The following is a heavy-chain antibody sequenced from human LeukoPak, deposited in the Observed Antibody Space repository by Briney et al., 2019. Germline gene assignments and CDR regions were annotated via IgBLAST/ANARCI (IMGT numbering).Heavy chain of an antibody. J-gene: IGHJ6*03. CDR2: IIPIFGTA. V-gene: IGHV1-69*05. CDR3: ARAVERGYYMDV. D-gene: IGHD5-24*01. CDR1: GGTFSSYA. Sequence: AASVKVSCKASGGTFSSYAISWVRQAPGQGLEWMGGIIPIFGTANYAQKFQGRVTITTDESTSTAYMELSSLRSEDTAVYYCARAVERGYYMDVWGKGTTVTVSS.